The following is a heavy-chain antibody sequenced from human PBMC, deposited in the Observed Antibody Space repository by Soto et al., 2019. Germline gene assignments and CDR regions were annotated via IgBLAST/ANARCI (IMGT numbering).Heavy chain of an antibody. V-gene: IGHV4-59*08. Sequence: SETLSLTCTVSGGYISSYYWSWIRQPPGKGLEWIGYIYYSGSTNYNPSLKSRGTISVDTSKNQFSLKLSSVTAADTAVYYCARTAAGPFDFWAQGTLVTVSS. D-gene: IGHD6-13*01. CDR3: ARTAAGPFDF. CDR2: IYYSGST. J-gene: IGHJ4*02. CDR1: GGYISSYY.